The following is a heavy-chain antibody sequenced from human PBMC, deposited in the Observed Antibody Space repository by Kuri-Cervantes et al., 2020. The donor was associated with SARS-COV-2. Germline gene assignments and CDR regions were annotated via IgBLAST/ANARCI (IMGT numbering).Heavy chain of an antibody. D-gene: IGHD3-3*01. CDR1: GGSISSYY. Sequence: GSLRLSCTVSGGSISSYYWSWIRQPAGKGLEWIGRIYTSGSTNYNPSLKSRVTMSVDTSKNQFYLKLSSVTAADTAVYYCARDNYDFWSGASLPGYWGQGTLVTVSS. V-gene: IGHV4-4*07. CDR2: IYTSGST. J-gene: IGHJ4*02. CDR3: ARDNYDFWSGASLPGY.